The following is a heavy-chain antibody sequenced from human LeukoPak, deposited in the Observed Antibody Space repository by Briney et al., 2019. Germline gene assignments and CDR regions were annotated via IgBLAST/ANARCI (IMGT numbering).Heavy chain of an antibody. Sequence: PSETLSLTCTVSGYSISSGYYWGWTRQPPGQGLDWIATIYYDGSTYYNPSLKSRVTISIDTSKNQFSLNLISVTAADTAVYYCARAGGYDAEDYYYYYYMDVWGKGTTVTVSS. J-gene: IGHJ6*03. D-gene: IGHD5-12*01. CDR2: IYYDGST. CDR3: ARAGGYDAEDYYYYYYMDV. V-gene: IGHV4-38-2*02. CDR1: GYSISSGYY.